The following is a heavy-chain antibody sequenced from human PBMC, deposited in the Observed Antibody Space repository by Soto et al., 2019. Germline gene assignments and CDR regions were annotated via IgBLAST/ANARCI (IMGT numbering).Heavy chain of an antibody. V-gene: IGHV3-30-3*01. D-gene: IGHD5-18*01. CDR2: ISYDGSNK. CDR1: GFTFSSYA. J-gene: IGHJ4*02. Sequence: PGGSLRLSCAASGFTFSSYAMHWVRQAPGKGLEWVAVISYDGSNKYYADSVKGRFTISRDNSKNTLYLQMNSLRAEDTAVYYCARDLVDTAMVAHTFDYWGQGTLVTVSS. CDR3: ARDLVDTAMVAHTFDY.